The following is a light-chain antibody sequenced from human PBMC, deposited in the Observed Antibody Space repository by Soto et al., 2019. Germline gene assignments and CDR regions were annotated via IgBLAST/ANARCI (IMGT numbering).Light chain of an antibody. V-gene: IGLV1-47*01. CDR2: RNN. CDR3: AAWDDSLTGVL. Sequence: QSVLTQPPSASGTPGPRVTISCSGSSSNIGSNYVYWYQQFPGTAPKLLIYRNNQRPSGVPDRFSGSKSGTSASLAISGLRSADEADYYCAAWDDSLTGVLFGGVTKLTVL. CDR1: SSNIGSNY. J-gene: IGLJ2*01.